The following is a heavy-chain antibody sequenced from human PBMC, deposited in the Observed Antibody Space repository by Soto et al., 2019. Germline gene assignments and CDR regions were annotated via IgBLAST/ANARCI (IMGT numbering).Heavy chain of an antibody. J-gene: IGHJ3*02. V-gene: IGHV4-31*11. CDR3: ARSFLVVPAAINGVGAFDI. D-gene: IGHD2-2*02. CDR2: IYYSGST. CDR1: GGSLSSACYY. Sequence: TLYLTSAVSGGSLSSACYYWSWIRQHPGKGLEWIGYIYYSGSTYYNPSLKSRVTISVDTSKNQFSLKLSSFTAADTAVYYCARSFLVVPAAINGVGAFDIWGQGIMGTVS.